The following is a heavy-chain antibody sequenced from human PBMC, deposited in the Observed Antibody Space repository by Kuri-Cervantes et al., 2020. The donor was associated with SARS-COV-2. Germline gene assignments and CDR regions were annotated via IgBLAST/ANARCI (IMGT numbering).Heavy chain of an antibody. CDR3: ARDPDGVSVVAVPPDYYFDY. Sequence: GESLKISCAASGFTFSSYSMNWVRQAPGKGLEWVSYTSSSSSTIYYADSVKGRFTISRDNAKNSLYLQMNSLRDEDTAVYYCARDPDGVSVVAVPPDYYFDYWGQGTLVTVSS. V-gene: IGHV3-48*02. J-gene: IGHJ4*02. CDR1: GFTFSSYS. CDR2: TSSSSSTI. D-gene: IGHD2-15*01.